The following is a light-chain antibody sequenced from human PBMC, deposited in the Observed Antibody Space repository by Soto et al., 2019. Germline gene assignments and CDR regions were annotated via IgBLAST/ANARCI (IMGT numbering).Light chain of an antibody. CDR3: QQYGDSPQT. CDR1: QSVSSTY. Sequence: EIVLTHSPGTLSLSPGERATLSFKSSQSVSSTYLAWYQQKPGQAPRLLIYGASSRATGIPDRFSGSGSGTDFTLTITRLEPEDFAVYYCQQYGDSPQTFGPGTKVDIK. J-gene: IGKJ1*01. CDR2: GAS. V-gene: IGKV3-20*01.